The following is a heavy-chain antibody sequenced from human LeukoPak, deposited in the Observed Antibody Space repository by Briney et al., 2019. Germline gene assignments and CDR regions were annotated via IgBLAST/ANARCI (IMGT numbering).Heavy chain of an antibody. D-gene: IGHD3-16*02. CDR2: IYHSGST. V-gene: IGHV4-4*02. Sequence: TSETLSLTCAVSGGSISSSNWWSWVRQPPGKGLEWIGEIYHSGSTNYNPSLKSRVTISVDTSKNQFSLKLSSVTAADTAVYYRARDQHDYVWGSYRPLDYWGQGTLVTVSS. CDR1: GGSISSSNW. CDR3: ARDQHDYVWGSYRPLDY. J-gene: IGHJ4*02.